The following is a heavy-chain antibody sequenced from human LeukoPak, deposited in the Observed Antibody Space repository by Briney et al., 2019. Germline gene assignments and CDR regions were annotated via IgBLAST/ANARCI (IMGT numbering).Heavy chain of an antibody. J-gene: IGHJ6*03. CDR1: GGSINSGSYY. V-gene: IGHV4-61*10. Sequence: PSETLSLTCTVSGGSINSGSYYWNWIRQSAGRGLEWIGYIYYSGSTNYNPSLKSRVTISVDTSKNQFSLKLSSVTAADTAVYYCAGYSSRVYYYYMDVWGKGTTVTVSS. CDR3: AGYSSRVYYYYMDV. D-gene: IGHD6-13*01. CDR2: IYYSGST.